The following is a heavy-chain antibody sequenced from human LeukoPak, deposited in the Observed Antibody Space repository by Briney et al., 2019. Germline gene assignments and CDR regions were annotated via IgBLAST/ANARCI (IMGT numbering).Heavy chain of an antibody. CDR1: GYTLTDYY. V-gene: IGHV1-69-2*01. CDR2: VDPEDGET. J-gene: IGHJ4*02. CDR3: ATVWGRYSGY. D-gene: IGHD3-16*01. Sequence: VASVKISCKDSGYTLTDYYIHWVHQAPRKGLEWMGLVDPEDGETIYTETFQGRVTISADTSTDTAYMGLSSLRSEDTAVYYCATVWGRYSGYWGQGTLVTVSS.